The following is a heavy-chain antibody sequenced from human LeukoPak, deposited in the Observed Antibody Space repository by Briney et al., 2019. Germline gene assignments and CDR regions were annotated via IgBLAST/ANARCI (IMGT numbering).Heavy chain of an antibody. V-gene: IGHV1-24*01. J-gene: IGHJ4*02. CDR2: FDPEDGKT. CDR3: ATVVGAAFDY. CDR1: GYTLTGLS. Sequence: GASVKVSCKVSGYTLTGLSMHWVRQAPGKGLEWMGGFDPEDGKTIYAQKFQGRVTMTEDTSTDTAYMELSSLRSEDTAVYYCATVVGAAFDYWGQGTLVTVSS. D-gene: IGHD1-26*01.